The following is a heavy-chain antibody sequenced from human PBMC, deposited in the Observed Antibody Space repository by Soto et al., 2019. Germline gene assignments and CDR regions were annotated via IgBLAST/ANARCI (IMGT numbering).Heavy chain of an antibody. D-gene: IGHD3-22*01. CDR1: GGSISSGGCY. V-gene: IGHV4-31*03. Sequence: PSETLSLTCTVSGGSISSGGCYWSWVRQHPGKGLEWIGYIYYSGSTYYNPSLKSRVTISVDTSKNQFSLKLSSVTAADTAVYYCARGLISGYYLYDAFDIWGQGTMVTVSS. CDR3: ARGLISGYYLYDAFDI. J-gene: IGHJ3*02. CDR2: IYYSGST.